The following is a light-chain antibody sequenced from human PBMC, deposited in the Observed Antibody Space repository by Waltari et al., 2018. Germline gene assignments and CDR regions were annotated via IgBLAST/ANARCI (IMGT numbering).Light chain of an antibody. V-gene: IGLV1-40*01. CDR1: TTNTGASHY. J-gene: IGLJ2*01. CDR2: GNN. CDR3: QSFDNMLSGGVV. Sequence: QSVLTKPPSVSGPPGQRVTISYSDSTTNTGASHYVPCYQHLPGTAPKLLIYGNNNRPSGVPDRFSGSKSGTSASLVITGLQADDEADYFCQSFDNMLSGGVVFGGGTKLAVL.